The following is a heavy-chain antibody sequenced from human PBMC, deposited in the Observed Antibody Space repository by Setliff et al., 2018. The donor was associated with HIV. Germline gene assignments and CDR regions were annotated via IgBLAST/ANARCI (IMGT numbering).Heavy chain of an antibody. CDR3: ARRVVHTSPSDPSGLYFDF. Sequence: SETLSLTCAVYGGSLRNYYWSWIRQPPGKGLEWIAEINTSGTTNYHPALKSRVTISVDTSKKQFSLKLTTLTAEEPAVYFCARRVVHTSPSDPSGLYFDFWGQGTLVTVSS. D-gene: IGHD2-2*01. V-gene: IGHV4-34*01. CDR2: INTSGTT. J-gene: IGHJ4*02. CDR1: GGSLRNYY.